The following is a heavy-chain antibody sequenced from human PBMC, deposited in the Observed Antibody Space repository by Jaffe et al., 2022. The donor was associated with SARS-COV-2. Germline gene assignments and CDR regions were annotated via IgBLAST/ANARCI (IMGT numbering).Heavy chain of an antibody. V-gene: IGHV3-23*04. CDR2: ISSSGDYT. CDR1: GFTLSSYG. Sequence: EVQLVESGGGLAQPGGSLRLSCVASGFTLSSYGMSWVRQAPGKGLEWVSAISSSGDYTYYADSVKGRFTISRDNSKNTLHLQMNSLRAEDRAVYYCAKGRSGSFPVDYWGQGTLVTVSS. CDR3: AKGRSGSFPVDY. J-gene: IGHJ4*02. D-gene: IGHD1-26*01.